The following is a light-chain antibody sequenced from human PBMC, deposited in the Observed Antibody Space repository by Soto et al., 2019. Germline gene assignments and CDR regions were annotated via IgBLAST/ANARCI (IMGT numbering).Light chain of an antibody. CDR3: SSYTSTSTRI. CDR2: DVS. J-gene: IGLJ2*01. V-gene: IGLV2-14*01. Sequence: QSALTQPASVSGSPGQSITISCTGTSSDAGNDNYVSWYQQHPGKAPKLMIYDVSNRPSGVSNRFSGSKFGNTASLTISGLQAEDEADYYCSSYTSTSTRIFGGGTKVTVL. CDR1: SSDAGNDNY.